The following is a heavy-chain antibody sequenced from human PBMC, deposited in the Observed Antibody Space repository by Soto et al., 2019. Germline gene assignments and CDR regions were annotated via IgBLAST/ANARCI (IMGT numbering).Heavy chain of an antibody. J-gene: IGHJ4*02. CDR1: GSTFSSYG. Sequence: PGGSLRLSCAASGSTFSSYGMHWVRQAPGKGLEWVAVISYDGSNKYYADSVKGRFTISRDNSKNTLYLQMNSLRAEDTAVYYCAPYYYDSSGSSYYFDYWGQGTLVTVSP. CDR2: ISYDGSNK. D-gene: IGHD3-22*01. CDR3: APYYYDSSGSSYYFDY. V-gene: IGHV3-30*03.